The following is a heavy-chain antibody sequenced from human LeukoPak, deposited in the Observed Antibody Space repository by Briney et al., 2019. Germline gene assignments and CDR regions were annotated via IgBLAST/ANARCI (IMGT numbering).Heavy chain of an antibody. CDR1: GFTFSTYG. CDR3: AKGPNDYGDPTLDY. Sequence: GGSLRLSCAASGFTFSTYGMYWVRQAPGKGLEWVAYIRYDGSTKYYADSVKGRFTISRDNAKNSLYLQMNSLRAEDTALYYCAKGPNDYGDPTLDYWGQGTLVTVSS. V-gene: IGHV3-30*02. D-gene: IGHD4-17*01. J-gene: IGHJ4*02. CDR2: IRYDGSTK.